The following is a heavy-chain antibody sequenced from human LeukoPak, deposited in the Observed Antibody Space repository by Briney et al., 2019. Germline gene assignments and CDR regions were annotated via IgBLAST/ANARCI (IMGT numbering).Heavy chain of an antibody. J-gene: IGHJ4*02. CDR2: IKQDGSEK. Sequence: PGGSLRLSCAASGFTFSSYAMHWVRQAPGKGLEWVANIKQDGSEKYYVDSVKGRFTISRDNAKNSLYLQMNSLRAEDTAVYYCARELWFGESGRYYFDYWGQGTLVTVSS. D-gene: IGHD3-10*01. CDR1: GFTFSSYA. V-gene: IGHV3-7*01. CDR3: ARELWFGESGRYYFDY.